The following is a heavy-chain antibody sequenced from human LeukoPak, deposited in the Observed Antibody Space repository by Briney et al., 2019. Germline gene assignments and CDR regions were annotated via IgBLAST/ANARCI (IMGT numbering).Heavy chain of an antibody. CDR1: GGSFSGYY. D-gene: IGHD3-16*02. J-gene: IGHJ3*02. Sequence: PSETLSLTCAVYGGSFSGYYWSWIRQPPGKGLEWIGEIIHSGSTNYNPSLKSRVTISVDTSNNQCSLKLSSVTAADTAVYYCARSTFGGVIAYDAFDIWGQRTMVTVSS. V-gene: IGHV4-34*12. CDR3: ARSTFGGVIAYDAFDI. CDR2: IIHSGST.